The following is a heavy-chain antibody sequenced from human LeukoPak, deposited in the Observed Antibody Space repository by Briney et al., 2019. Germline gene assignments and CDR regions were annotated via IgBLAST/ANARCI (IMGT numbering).Heavy chain of an antibody. Sequence: GGSLRLSCAAPGFTFSDYYMSWIRQAPGKGLEWVSYISSSGSTIYYADSVKGRFTISRDNAKNSLYLQMNSLRAEDTAVYYCARDIVVVPAAMQYYYYYGMDVWGQGTTVTVSS. CDR2: ISSSGSTI. D-gene: IGHD2-2*01. J-gene: IGHJ6*02. CDR3: ARDIVVVPAAMQYYYYYGMDV. CDR1: GFTFSDYY. V-gene: IGHV3-11*01.